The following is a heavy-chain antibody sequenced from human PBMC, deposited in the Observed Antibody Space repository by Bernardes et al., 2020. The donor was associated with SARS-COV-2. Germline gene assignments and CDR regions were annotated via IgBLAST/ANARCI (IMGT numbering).Heavy chain of an antibody. J-gene: IGHJ4*02. CDR2: IYRADDQ. D-gene: IGHD1-1*01. CDR3: AHYSTGFTGYFDC. Sequence: SGAPLPKPTHTLTLPRTFPGFSLSPSGVGVGWIPQPPGNALDSPALIYRADDQPHRPSLKSRLTITKDTPKNQVVLTMTNMDPVDTATYYCAHYSTGFTGYFDCWGQGTLVTVSS. V-gene: IGHV2-5*02. CDR1: GFSLSPSGVG.